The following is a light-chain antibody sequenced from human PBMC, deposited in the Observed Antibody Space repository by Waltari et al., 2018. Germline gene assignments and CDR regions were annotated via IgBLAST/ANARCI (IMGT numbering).Light chain of an antibody. J-gene: IGLJ3*02. CDR2: RNT. Sequence: QSVLTQPPSVSGAPGQRVTIPCTGRIPHLGAGSDLPWYQHLPGTAPKLPTYRNTNRPSGVPDRFSGSTSGTSASASLAITGLQAGDEADYYCQSYDTSLSGWVFGGGTKVTVL. V-gene: IGLV1-40*01. CDR3: QSYDTSLSGWV. CDR1: IPHLGAGSD.